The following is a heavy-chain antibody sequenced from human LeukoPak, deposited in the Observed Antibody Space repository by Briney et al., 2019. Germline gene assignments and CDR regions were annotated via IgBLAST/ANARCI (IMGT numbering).Heavy chain of an antibody. J-gene: IGHJ4*02. CDR1: GGSFSGYY. D-gene: IGHD2-15*01. V-gene: IGHV4-34*01. Sequence: SETLSLTCAVYGGSFSGYYWSWIRQPPGKGLEWIGEINHSGSTNYNPSLKSRVTISVDTSKNQFSLQLNSVTPEDTAVYYCATSIGYCSGGSCEGNFDYWGQGTLVTVSS. CDR3: ATSIGYCSGGSCEGNFDY. CDR2: INHSGST.